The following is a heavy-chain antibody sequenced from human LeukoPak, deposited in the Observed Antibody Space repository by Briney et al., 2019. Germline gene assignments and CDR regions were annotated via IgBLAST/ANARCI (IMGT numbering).Heavy chain of an antibody. CDR3: AKDIVVVPAIRAGRYYYYGMDA. V-gene: IGHV3-9*01. D-gene: IGHD2-2*01. Sequence: GGSLRLSCAASGFTFDDYAMHWVRQAPGKGLEWVSGISWNSGSIGYADSVKGRFTISRDNAKNSLYLQMNSLRAEDTALYYCAKDIVVVPAIRAGRYYYYGMDAWGQGTTVTVSS. J-gene: IGHJ6*02. CDR2: ISWNSGSI. CDR1: GFTFDDYA.